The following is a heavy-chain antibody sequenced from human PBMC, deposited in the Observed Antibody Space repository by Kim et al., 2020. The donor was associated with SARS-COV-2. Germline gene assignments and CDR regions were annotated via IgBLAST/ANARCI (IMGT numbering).Heavy chain of an antibody. V-gene: IGHV4-39*07. CDR1: GASISGGPYY. D-gene: IGHD5-18*01. J-gene: IGHJ4*02. CDR3: TRSHGLY. Sequence: SETLSLTCTVSGASISGGPYYWGWIRQPPGKGLQWIGNMNIRGRTLDSPSLKSRVTMSLDTSNNQFSLGVNSVTAADTAVYYCTRSHGLYWGQGLLVTVSS. CDR2: MNIRGRT.